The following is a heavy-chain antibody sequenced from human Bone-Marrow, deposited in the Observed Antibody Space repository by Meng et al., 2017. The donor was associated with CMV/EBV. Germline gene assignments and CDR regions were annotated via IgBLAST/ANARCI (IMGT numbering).Heavy chain of an antibody. V-gene: IGHV4-31*02. CDR2: IYYSGST. Sequence: GSISSGGYYWSWIRQHPGRGLEWIGYIYYSGSTYYTPSLKSRVTISVDTSKNQFSLKLSSVTAADTAVYYCARGFIVVVPAINWFDPWGQGTLVTVSS. CDR1: GSISSGGYY. D-gene: IGHD2-2*01. J-gene: IGHJ5*02. CDR3: ARGFIVVVPAINWFDP.